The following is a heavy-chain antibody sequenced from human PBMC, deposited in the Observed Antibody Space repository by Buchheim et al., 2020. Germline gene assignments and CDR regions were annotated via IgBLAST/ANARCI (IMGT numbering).Heavy chain of an antibody. D-gene: IGHD4-11*01. J-gene: IGHJ4*02. Sequence: QVQLVESGGGLVKPGGSLRLSCTASGFIFNDYYMRWIRQAPGKGLEWISYISSSGSTIYYTDSVERRFPISRDNAKNSLSLQMNSLRAEDTAVYYCARIYSNRVWGYYFDYWGQGTL. CDR1: GFIFNDYY. CDR3: ARIYSNRVWGYYFDY. CDR2: ISSSGSTI. V-gene: IGHV3-11*01.